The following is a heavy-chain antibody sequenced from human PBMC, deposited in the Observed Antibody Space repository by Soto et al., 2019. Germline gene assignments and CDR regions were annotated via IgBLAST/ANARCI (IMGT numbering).Heavy chain of an antibody. D-gene: IGHD2-8*01. CDR3: ARGMGRYFVL. CDR2: LSASART. J-gene: IGHJ2*01. CDR1: GASIGNFY. Sequence: QVHLQESGPGLVKPSETLSLTCAISGASIGNFYWSWIRQPAGKGLESLGRLSASARTNYSPSLQTRVTMSLDRSKNRFSLRLPSVSAAYTAVYFCARGMGRYFVLWGRGTLVTVSS. V-gene: IGHV4-4*07.